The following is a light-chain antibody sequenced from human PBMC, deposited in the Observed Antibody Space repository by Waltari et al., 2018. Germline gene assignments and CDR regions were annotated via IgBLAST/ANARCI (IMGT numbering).Light chain of an antibody. Sequence: IVLNQSPGTLSWSPGERATLSCTTSQRISRYLAWYQQKPGKAPRLLIYAASSRATGIPDRFSGSGSGTDFSLTISRLEPEDFAVYFCQNHERLPAVFGQGTKVEIK. CDR3: QNHERLPAV. V-gene: IGKV3-20*01. CDR1: QRISRY. CDR2: AAS. J-gene: IGKJ1*01.